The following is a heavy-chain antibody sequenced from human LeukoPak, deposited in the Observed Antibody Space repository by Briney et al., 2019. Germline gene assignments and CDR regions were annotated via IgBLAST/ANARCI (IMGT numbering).Heavy chain of an antibody. CDR2: ISTYNGNT. J-gene: IGHJ4*02. D-gene: IGHD3/OR15-3a*01. CDR1: GGTFGSYA. V-gene: IGHV1-18*01. Sequence: ASVKVSCKASGGTFGSYAISWVRQAPGEGLEWMGWISTYNGNTNYVQKLQGRVTTTTDTSTSTAYMEVRSLRSDDTAVYYCARGDWLDYWGQGTLVTVSS. CDR3: ARGDWLDY.